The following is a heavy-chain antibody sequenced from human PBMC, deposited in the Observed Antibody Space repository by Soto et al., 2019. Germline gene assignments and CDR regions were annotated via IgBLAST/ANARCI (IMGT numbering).Heavy chain of an antibody. Sequence: PGGSLRLSCAASGFTFSSYGMHWVRQAPGKGLEWVAVISYDGSNKYYADSVKGRFTISRDNSKNTLYLQMNSLKTEDTAVYYCTTRITIFGVVTQYGMDVWGQGTTVTVSS. CDR2: ISYDGSNK. CDR1: GFTFSSYG. V-gene: IGHV3-30*03. D-gene: IGHD3-3*01. CDR3: TTRITIFGVVTQYGMDV. J-gene: IGHJ6*02.